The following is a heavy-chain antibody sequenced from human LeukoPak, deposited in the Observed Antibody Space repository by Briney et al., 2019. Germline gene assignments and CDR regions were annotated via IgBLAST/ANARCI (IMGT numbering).Heavy chain of an antibody. CDR3: ARSLGANTWVGNWFDP. D-gene: IGHD3-10*01. CDR2: IYYSGTT. CDR1: GGSISSPNHD. Sequence: PSETLSLTCSVSGGSISSPNHDWAWIRQPPGHGLEWTGSIYYSGTTYYNLSLQSRVTLSVDTSQNQFSLKLSSVTAADTAIYFCARSLGANTWVGNWFDPWGQGTLVTVSP. V-gene: IGHV4-39*01. J-gene: IGHJ5*02.